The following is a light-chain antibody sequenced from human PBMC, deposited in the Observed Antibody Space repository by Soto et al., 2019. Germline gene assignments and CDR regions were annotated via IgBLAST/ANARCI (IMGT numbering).Light chain of an antibody. CDR1: QSIRGL. CDR3: QQSYNSPQT. J-gene: IGKJ1*01. CDR2: ATS. V-gene: IGKV1-39*01. Sequence: QMTQSPSSLSASVGDRVTITCRASQSIRGLLNWYQQKLGKAPKLLIYATSHLQSGVPSRFSGSGSGTDFTLTISSLQPEDFATYYCQQSYNSPQTFGQGTKVEI.